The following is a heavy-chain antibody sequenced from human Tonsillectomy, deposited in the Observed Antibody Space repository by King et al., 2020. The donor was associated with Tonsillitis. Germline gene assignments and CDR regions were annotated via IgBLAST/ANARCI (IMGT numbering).Heavy chain of an antibody. CDR1: GFTFDDYA. J-gene: IGHJ6*02. CDR3: AKDKKEGYCSSTSCYGFGYYYGMDV. CDR2: ISWNSGSI. V-gene: IGHV3-9*01. Sequence: DVQLVESGGGLVQPGRSLRLSCAASGFTFDDYAMHWVRQAPGKGLEWVSGISWNSGSIGYADSVKGRFTISRDNAKNSLYLQMNSLRAEDTALYYCAKDKKEGYCSSTSCYGFGYYYGMDVWGQGTTVTVSS. D-gene: IGHD2-2*01.